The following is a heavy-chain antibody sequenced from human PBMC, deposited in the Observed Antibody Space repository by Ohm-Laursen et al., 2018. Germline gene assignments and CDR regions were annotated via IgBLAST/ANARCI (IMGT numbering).Heavy chain of an antibody. J-gene: IGHJ4*02. CDR1: GFTFSNYS. D-gene: IGHD3-10*01. CDR2: ISYDGSNK. V-gene: IGHV3-30*18. Sequence: SLRLSCAAAGFTFSNYSMHWVRQAPGKGLEWVAVISYDGSNKYYADSVKGRFTISRDNSKNTLYLQMNSLRAEDTAVYYCAKIGRLMVVRGVIDYWGQGTLVTVSS. CDR3: AKIGRLMVVRGVIDY.